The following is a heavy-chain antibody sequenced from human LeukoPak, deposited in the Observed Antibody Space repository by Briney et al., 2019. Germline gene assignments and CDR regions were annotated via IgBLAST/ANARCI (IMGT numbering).Heavy chain of an antibody. J-gene: IGHJ1*01. D-gene: IGHD6-13*01. Sequence: SETLSLTCVVSGGSISSNWWSWVRQPPGEGLEWIGEVFHNGRTTYNPSLGSRVTMSIDNTKNQFSLKLSSVTAADTAVYYCARHRGIAAAEGFQHWGQGTLVTVSS. V-gene: IGHV4-4*02. CDR2: VFHNGRT. CDR3: ARHRGIAAAEGFQH. CDR1: GGSISSNW.